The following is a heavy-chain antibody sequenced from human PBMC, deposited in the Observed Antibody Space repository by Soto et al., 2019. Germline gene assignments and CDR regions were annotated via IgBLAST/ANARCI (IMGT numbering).Heavy chain of an antibody. J-gene: IGHJ4*02. CDR2: ISSSSSTI. D-gene: IGHD2-15*01. V-gene: IGHV3-48*01. Sequence: EVQLVESGGGLVQPGGSLRLSCAASGFTFSSYSMNWVRQAPGKGLEWVSYISSSSSTIYYADSVKGRFTISRDNSTNSLYLQMNRLRAEDTAVYYCARDTLNLDIVVVVAATGPFDYWGQGTLVTVSS. CDR1: GFTFSSYS. CDR3: ARDTLNLDIVVVVAATGPFDY.